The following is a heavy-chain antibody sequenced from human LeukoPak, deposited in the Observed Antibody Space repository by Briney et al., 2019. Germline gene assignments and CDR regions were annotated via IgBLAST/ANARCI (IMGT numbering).Heavy chain of an antibody. V-gene: IGHV3-21*01. CDR3: ARAPTAGDDAFDI. Sequence: GGSLRLSCAASGFTFSSYAMHWVRQAPGKGLEWVSSFSSSGSYIYYADSVKGRFTISRNNAKNSLYLQMNSLRAEDTAVYYCARAPTAGDDAFDIWGQGTMVTVSS. CDR1: GFTFSSYA. CDR2: FSSSGSYI. J-gene: IGHJ3*02. D-gene: IGHD1-1*01.